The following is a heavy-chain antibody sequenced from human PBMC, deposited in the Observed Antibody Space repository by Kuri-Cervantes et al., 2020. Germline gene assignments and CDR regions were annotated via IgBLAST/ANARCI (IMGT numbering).Heavy chain of an antibody. D-gene: IGHD6-25*01. Sequence: SETLSLTCGVYDGSVSGYYWTWIRQPSGKGLEWIGEINLRGSSNYNPSLKSRVTISLDTSNNQFSLKLTSVTDADAAMYYCAGGDVAARLQHWGQGTLVTVSS. CDR3: AGGDVAARLQH. V-gene: IGHV4-34*01. J-gene: IGHJ1*01. CDR2: INLRGSS. CDR1: DGSVSGYY.